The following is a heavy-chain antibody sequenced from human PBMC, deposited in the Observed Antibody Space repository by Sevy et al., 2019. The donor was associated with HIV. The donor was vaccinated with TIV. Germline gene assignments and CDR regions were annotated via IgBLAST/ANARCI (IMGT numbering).Heavy chain of an antibody. D-gene: IGHD6-13*01. J-gene: IGHJ4*02. Sequence: SQTLSLTCAISGDSVSSNSAAWNWIRQSPSRGLEWLGRTYYRSKWYHDYVESVRGRITVSPDTSKNQFSLQLNSVTPEDTAVYYCARDLSPGSSSWYDCWGQGTLVTVSS. CDR1: GDSVSSNSAA. CDR3: ARDLSPGSSSWYDC. V-gene: IGHV6-1*01. CDR2: TYYRSKWYH.